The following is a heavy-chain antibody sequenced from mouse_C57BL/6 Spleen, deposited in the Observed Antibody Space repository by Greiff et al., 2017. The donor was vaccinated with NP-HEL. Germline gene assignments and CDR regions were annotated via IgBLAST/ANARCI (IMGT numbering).Heavy chain of an antibody. J-gene: IGHJ4*01. CDR2: IYPGDGDT. Sequence: QVQLKESGPELVKPGASVKISCKASGYAFSSSWMNWVKQRPGKGLEWIGRIYPGDGDTNYNGKFKGKATLTADKSSSTAYMQLSSLTSEDSAVYFCAKTYYSTQPLFYAMDYWGQGTSVTVSS. CDR1: GYAFSSSW. D-gene: IGHD2-5*01. V-gene: IGHV1-82*01. CDR3: AKTYYSTQPLFYAMDY.